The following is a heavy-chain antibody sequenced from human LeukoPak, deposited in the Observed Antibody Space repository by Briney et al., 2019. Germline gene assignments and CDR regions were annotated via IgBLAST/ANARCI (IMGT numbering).Heavy chain of an antibody. CDR3: AREVDYGDMYYFDY. D-gene: IGHD4-17*01. J-gene: IGHJ4*02. CDR2: IYYSGST. CDR1: GGSISSYY. V-gene: IGHV4-59*12. Sequence: SETLSLTCTVSGGSISSYYWSWIRQPPGKGLEWIGYIYYSGSTNYNPYLKSRVTISVDTSKNQFSLELSSVTAADTAVYYCAREVDYGDMYYFDYWGQGTLVTVSS.